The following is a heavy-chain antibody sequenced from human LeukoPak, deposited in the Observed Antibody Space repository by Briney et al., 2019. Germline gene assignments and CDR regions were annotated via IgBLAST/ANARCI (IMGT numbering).Heavy chain of an antibody. CDR3: ARDQHSSSSGYYYYYMDV. J-gene: IGHJ6*03. Sequence: SETLSLTCTVSGDSISSYYQSWIRQPPGKGLECIGYIYYSGSTNDNPSLKSRVTIPLDTSKNQFSLKLSSVTAADTAVYYCARDQHSSSSGYYYYYMDVWGKGTTVTVSS. CDR2: IYYSGST. D-gene: IGHD6-6*01. V-gene: IGHV4-59*12. CDR1: GDSISSYY.